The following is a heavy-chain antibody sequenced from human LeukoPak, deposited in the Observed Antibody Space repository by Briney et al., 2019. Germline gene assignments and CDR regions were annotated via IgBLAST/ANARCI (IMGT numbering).Heavy chain of an antibody. D-gene: IGHD2-21*01. CDR1: GFTFSSYE. J-gene: IGHJ4*02. V-gene: IGHV3-48*03. CDR3: TRNGGGLDY. CDR2: TSTSGSTT. Sequence: GGSLRLSCAASGFTFSSYEIIWARQAPGKGLEWISYTSTSGSTTNYADSVKGRFTISRDNAKNSLFLQMNSLRGEDTAVYYCTRNGGGLDYWGQGTLVTVSS.